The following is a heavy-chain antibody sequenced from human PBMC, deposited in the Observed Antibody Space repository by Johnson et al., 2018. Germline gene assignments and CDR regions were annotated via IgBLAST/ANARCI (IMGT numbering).Heavy chain of an antibody. CDR2: ISWNSGSI. D-gene: IGHD2-15*01. V-gene: IGHV3-9*01. CDR3: AKELGYCRGGSCHYGMDV. CDR1: GFTFDDYA. Sequence: VQLVESGGGLVQPGRSLRLSCAASGFTFDDYAMHWVRQAPGKGLEWVSAISWNSGSIGYADSVKGRVTISRDNAKNSLYLQMNSLRAEDTAFYYCAKELGYCRGGSCHYGMDVWGQGTTVTVSS. J-gene: IGHJ6*02.